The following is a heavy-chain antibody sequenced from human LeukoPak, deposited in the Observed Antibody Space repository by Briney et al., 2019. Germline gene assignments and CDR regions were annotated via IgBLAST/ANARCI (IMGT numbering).Heavy chain of an antibody. CDR2: IIPIFGTA. J-gene: IGHJ6*02. D-gene: IGHD6-6*01. V-gene: IGHV1-69*13. CDR1: GGTFSIYA. CDR3: ARVPSRNYYYGMDV. Sequence: SVKVSCTASGGTFSIYAISWVRQAPGQGLEWMGGIIPIFGTANYAQKFQGRVTITADESTSTAYMELSSLRSEDTAVYYCARVPSRNYYYGMDVWGQGTTVTVSS.